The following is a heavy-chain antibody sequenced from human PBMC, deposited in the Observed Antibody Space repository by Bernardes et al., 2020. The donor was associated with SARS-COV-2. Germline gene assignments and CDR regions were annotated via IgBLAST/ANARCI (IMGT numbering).Heavy chain of an antibody. D-gene: IGHD1-1*01. Sequence: GGSLRLSCAASGFTFRSHVMHWVRQAPGKGLVWVSRISHDGEITSYADSGKGRFTISRDNAKNTLFLQMNSLRVEDTAVYYCVRDGGDWNFDYWGQGTLLTVSS. CDR2: ISHDGEIT. V-gene: IGHV3-74*01. CDR1: GFTFRSHV. J-gene: IGHJ4*02. CDR3: VRDGGDWNFDY.